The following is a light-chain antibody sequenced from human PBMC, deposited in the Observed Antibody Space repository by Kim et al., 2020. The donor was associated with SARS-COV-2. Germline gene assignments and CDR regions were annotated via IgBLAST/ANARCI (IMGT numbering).Light chain of an antibody. CDR3: QKYDSVPYT. Sequence: SPSIGDRVTITCRTSQGISNFLAWYQQKPGEVPKLLIYSAHTLQSGVPSRFSGTVSGTDFTLTISSLHPDDVATYYCQKYDSVPYTFGQGTKLEI. V-gene: IGKV1-27*01. J-gene: IGKJ2*01. CDR2: SAH. CDR1: QGISNF.